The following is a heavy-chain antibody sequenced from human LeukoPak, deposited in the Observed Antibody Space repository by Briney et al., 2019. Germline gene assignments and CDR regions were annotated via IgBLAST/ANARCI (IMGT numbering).Heavy chain of an antibody. D-gene: IGHD2/OR15-2a*01. CDR2: IYYSGST. CDR1: GGSISSYY. CDR3: ALLNGPDAFDI. J-gene: IGHJ3*02. Sequence: SETLSLTCTVSGGSISSYYWSWIRQPPGKGLEWIGYIYYSGSTNYNPSLKSRVTISVDTSKNQFSLKLSSVTAADTAVYYCALLNGPDAFDIWGQGTMVTVSS. V-gene: IGHV4-59*01.